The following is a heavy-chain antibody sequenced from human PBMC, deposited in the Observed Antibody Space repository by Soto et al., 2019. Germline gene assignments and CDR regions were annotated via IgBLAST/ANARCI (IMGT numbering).Heavy chain of an antibody. V-gene: IGHV3-23*01. Sequence: GGSLRLSCAASGFTFSSYAMNWVRQAPGKGLEWVSVISGSGGSTYYADSVKGRFTISRDNYKNTLYLQMNSLRAEDTAVYYCARGEGGPRWGSIDYWGQGTLVTVSS. J-gene: IGHJ4*02. CDR2: ISGSGGST. D-gene: IGHD2-21*01. CDR3: ARGEGGPRWGSIDY. CDR1: GFTFSSYA.